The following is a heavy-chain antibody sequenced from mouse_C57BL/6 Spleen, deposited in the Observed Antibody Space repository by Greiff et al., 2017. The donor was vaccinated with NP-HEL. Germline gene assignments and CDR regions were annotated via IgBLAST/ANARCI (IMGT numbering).Heavy chain of an antibody. CDR2: ISGGGGNT. D-gene: IGHD2-14*01. Sequence: EVQVVESGGGLVKPGGSLKLSCAASGFTFSSYTMSWVRQTPEKRLEWVATISGGGGNTYYPDSVKGRFTISRDNAKNTLYLQMSSLRSEDTALYYCARQVGTGAMDYWGQGTSVTVSS. J-gene: IGHJ4*01. V-gene: IGHV5-9*01. CDR3: ARQVGTGAMDY. CDR1: GFTFSSYT.